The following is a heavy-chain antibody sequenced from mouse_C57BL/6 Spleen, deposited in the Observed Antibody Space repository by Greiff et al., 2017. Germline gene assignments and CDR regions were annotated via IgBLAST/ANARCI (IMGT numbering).Heavy chain of an antibody. J-gene: IGHJ2*01. CDR3: TNDYGSSHYFDY. V-gene: IGHV14-4*01. Sequence: EVQLQQSGAELVRPGASVKLSCTASGFNIKDDYMHWVKQRPEQGLEWIGWIDPENGDTEYASKFQGKATITADTSSNTAYLQLSSLTSEDTAVYYCTNDYGSSHYFDYWGQGTTLTVSS. D-gene: IGHD1-1*01. CDR2: IDPENGDT. CDR1: GFNIKDDY.